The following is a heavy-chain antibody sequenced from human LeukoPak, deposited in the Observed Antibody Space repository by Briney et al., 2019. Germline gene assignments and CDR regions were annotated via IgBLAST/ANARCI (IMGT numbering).Heavy chain of an antibody. CDR2: ISYDGSNK. CDR3: ARDATAMAKGFDY. Sequence: PGGSLRLSCAASGFTFSSYAMHWVRQAPGKGLEWVAVISYDGSNKYYADSVKGRFTISRDNSKNTLYLQMNSLRAEDTAVYYCARDATAMAKGFDYWGQGTLVTVSS. CDR1: GFTFSSYA. V-gene: IGHV3-30*04. D-gene: IGHD5-18*01. J-gene: IGHJ4*02.